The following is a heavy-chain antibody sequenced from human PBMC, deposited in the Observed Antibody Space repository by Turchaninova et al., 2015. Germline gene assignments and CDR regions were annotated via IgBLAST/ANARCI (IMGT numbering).Heavy chain of an antibody. J-gene: IGHJ4*02. CDR3: AGAFEY. CDR2: IFYSGST. CDR1: GVSLNSSNYY. Sequence: QLQLQESGPGLVKPSEPLSLTCTVSGVSLNSSNYYWGWIRQPPGKGLEWIGSIFYSGSTYYNPSLESRLTISVDTSKNQFSLKLSSVTAADTAVYYCAGAFEYWGQGTLVTVSS. V-gene: IGHV4-39*01.